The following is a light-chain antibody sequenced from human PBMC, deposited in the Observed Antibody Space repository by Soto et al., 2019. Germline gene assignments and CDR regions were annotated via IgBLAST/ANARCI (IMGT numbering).Light chain of an antibody. J-gene: IGKJ1*01. V-gene: IGKV3-15*01. CDR2: GAS. CDR3: QQYNNWRTWT. Sequence: EIVLTQSPGTVSLSPGERATLSCRASQSVSSSYLAWYQQKPGQAPRLLIYGASTRATGIPARFSGSGSGTEFTLTISSLQSEDFAVYYCQQYNNWRTWTFGQGTKVDIK. CDR1: QSVSSSY.